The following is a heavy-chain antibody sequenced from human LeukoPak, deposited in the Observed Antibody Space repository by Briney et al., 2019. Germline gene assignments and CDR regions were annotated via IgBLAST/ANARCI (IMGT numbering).Heavy chain of an antibody. J-gene: IGHJ4*02. CDR2: LNPNTGHA. V-gene: IGHV1-2*06. CDR1: AYDFTGYH. Sequence: GASVKVSCKVVAYDFTGYHIHWVRLAPGQGPEWMGRLNPNTGHAVYALKFQGRVTITRDTSSSTAYMEVTRLTADDTALYYCAKDTDGADRIILWGQGTLVTVSS. CDR3: AKDTDGADRIIL. D-gene: IGHD2/OR15-2a*01.